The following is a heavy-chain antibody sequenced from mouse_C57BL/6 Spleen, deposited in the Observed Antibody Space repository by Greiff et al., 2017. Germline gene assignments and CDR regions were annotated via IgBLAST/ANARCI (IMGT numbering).Heavy chain of an antibody. CDR2: IHPNSGST. V-gene: IGHV1-64*01. CDR3: ARSSIYYGSYWYFDV. CDR1: GYTFTSYW. D-gene: IGHD2-2*01. J-gene: IGHJ1*03. Sequence: QVQLQQPGAELVKPGASVKLSCKASGYTFTSYWMHWVKQRPGQGLEWIGMIHPNSGSTNYNEKFKSKATLTVDKSSSTAYLQLSSLTSEDSAVYYCARSSIYYGSYWYFDVWGTGTTVTVSS.